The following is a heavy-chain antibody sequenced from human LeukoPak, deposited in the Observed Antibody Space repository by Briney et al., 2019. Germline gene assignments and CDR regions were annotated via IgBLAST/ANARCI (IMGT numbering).Heavy chain of an antibody. V-gene: IGHV3-30*03. Sequence: HPGTSLRLSCAASGFTFHDHGMDWVRQAPGKGLEWVAVIAADGGVKQYADFVKGRFSLSRDNSKNTMFLQMNGLTVEDTAVYYCAREATWGQWYFDLWGQGAPVTASS. CDR2: IAADGGVK. D-gene: IGHD6-19*01. CDR3: AREATWGQWYFDL. CDR1: GFTFHDHG. J-gene: IGHJ4*02.